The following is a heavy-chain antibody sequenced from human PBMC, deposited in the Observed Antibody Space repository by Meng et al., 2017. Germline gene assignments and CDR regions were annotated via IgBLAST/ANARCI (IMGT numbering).Heavy chain of an antibody. V-gene: IGHV3-33*01. CDR2: IWYDGSNK. J-gene: IGHJ6*02. D-gene: IGHD3-22*01. Sequence: GESLKISCAASGFTFSSYGMRWVRQAPGKGLEWVAVIWYDGSNKYYADSVKGRFTISRDNSKNTLYLQMNSLRAEDTAVYYCARARIELGIVDVWGQGTTVTVSS. CDR1: GFTFSSYG. CDR3: ARARIELGIVDV.